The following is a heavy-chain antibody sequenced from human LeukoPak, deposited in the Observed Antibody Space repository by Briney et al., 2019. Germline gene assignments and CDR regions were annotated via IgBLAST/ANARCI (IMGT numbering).Heavy chain of an antibody. CDR2: IYTSGST. Sequence: PSETLSLTCTVSGGSISSYYWSWIRQPAGKGLEWIGRIYTSGSTNYNPSLKSRVTMSVDTSKNQFSLELSSVTDADTAVYYCARGSRYSSGGVRWFDPWGQGTLVTVSS. J-gene: IGHJ5*02. CDR1: GGSISSYY. CDR3: ARGSRYSSGGVRWFDP. V-gene: IGHV4-4*07. D-gene: IGHD6-19*01.